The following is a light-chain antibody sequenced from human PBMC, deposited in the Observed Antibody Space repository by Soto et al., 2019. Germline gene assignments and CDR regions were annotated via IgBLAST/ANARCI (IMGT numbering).Light chain of an antibody. CDR2: GAS. V-gene: IGKV3-20*01. CDR1: QSVSSDY. J-gene: IGKJ4*01. Sequence: EIVLTQSPGTLSLSPGERATLSCRASQSVSSDYLAWYQQKPGQAPRLLIHGASSRATGIPDRFSGSGSGTHFTLTISRLEPEDFAVYYCQQYGSSPRLTFGGGTKVEIK. CDR3: QQYGSSPRLT.